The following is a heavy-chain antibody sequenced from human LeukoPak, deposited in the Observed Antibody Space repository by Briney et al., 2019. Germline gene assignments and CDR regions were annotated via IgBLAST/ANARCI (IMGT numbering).Heavy chain of an antibody. D-gene: IGHD2-15*01. CDR1: GYTFSSYD. Sequence: ASVKVSCKAAGYTFSSYDITWVRQATGQGLEWMGWMNPNSGNTGYAQKFQGRVTMTRNSSITTAYMELSSLRSEDTAVYYCARRHGRCSDGSCYYPDYWGQGTLVTVSP. CDR3: ARRHGRCSDGSCYYPDY. CDR2: MNPNSGNT. V-gene: IGHV1-8*01. J-gene: IGHJ4*02.